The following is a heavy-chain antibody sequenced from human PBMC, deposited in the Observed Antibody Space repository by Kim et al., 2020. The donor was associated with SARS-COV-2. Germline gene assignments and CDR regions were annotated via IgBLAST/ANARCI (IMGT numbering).Heavy chain of an antibody. J-gene: IGHJ5*02. CDR3: IRHIEFTGPSP. D-gene: IGHD4-4*01. CDR2: IRSKSYNYAT. CDR1: GLTLSATA. V-gene: IGHV3-73*01. Sequence: GGSLRLSCEASGLTLSATAIHWVRQAPGRGLEWLGHIRSKSYNYATVYAASVRGRFTVSRDDSKNTAHLLMNNLKTEDTAVYYCIRHIEFTGPSPWGQGSLVHVSS.